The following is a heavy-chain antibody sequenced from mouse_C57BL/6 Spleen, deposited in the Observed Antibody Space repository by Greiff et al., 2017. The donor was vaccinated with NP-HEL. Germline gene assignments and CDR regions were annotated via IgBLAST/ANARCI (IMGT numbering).Heavy chain of an antibody. J-gene: IGHJ2*01. CDR2: ISSGSSTI. Sequence: EVHLVESGGGLVKPGGSLKLSCAASGFTFSDYGMHWVRQAPEKGLEWVAYISSGSSTIYYADTVKGRFTISRDNAKNTLFLQMTSLRSEDTAMYYCAGSYGSSFDYWGQGTTLTVSS. CDR1: GFTFSDYG. CDR3: AGSYGSSFDY. V-gene: IGHV5-17*01. D-gene: IGHD1-1*01.